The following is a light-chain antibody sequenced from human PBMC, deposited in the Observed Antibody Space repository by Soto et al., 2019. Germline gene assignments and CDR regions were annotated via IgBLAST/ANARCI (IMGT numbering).Light chain of an antibody. CDR2: ENN. J-gene: IGLJ1*01. CDR1: SSNIGAGYE. V-gene: IGLV1-40*01. CDR3: QSYDRSLSGYV. Sequence: QSVLTQPPSVSEAPGQRVTISCTGSSSNIGAGYEAHWYQQVPGTAPKLLIYENNNRPSGVPDRFSGSKSGTSASLAITGLQAEDEAEYYCQSYDRSLSGYVFGTGTKLPVL.